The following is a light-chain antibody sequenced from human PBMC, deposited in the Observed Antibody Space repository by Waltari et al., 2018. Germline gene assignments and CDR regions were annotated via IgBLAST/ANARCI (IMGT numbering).Light chain of an antibody. CDR2: GAS. CDR3: QQYNEWPPWT. CDR1: QSAWTN. V-gene: IGKV3-15*01. J-gene: IGKJ1*01. Sequence: EIVMTQSPATLSVSPGQRAPLPCRASQSAWTNFAWYQQKPGQPPRVLLYGASTRATGIPARFSGSGSGTEFTLTISSLQSEDVAIYYCQQYNEWPPWTFGQGTKVEIK.